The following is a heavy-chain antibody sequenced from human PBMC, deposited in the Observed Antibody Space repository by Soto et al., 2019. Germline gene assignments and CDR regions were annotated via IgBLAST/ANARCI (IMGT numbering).Heavy chain of an antibody. D-gene: IGHD6-25*01. Sequence: PSETLSLTCTVSGGSISSSSYYWGWIRQPPGKGLGGIGRIYYSGSTYYNPSLKSRVTISVDTSKNQFSLKLSSVTAADTAVYYCCGSSGVSAECFQHLGQGTLVTVSS. CDR2: IYYSGST. J-gene: IGHJ1*01. CDR3: CGSSGVSAECFQH. CDR1: GGSISSSSYY. V-gene: IGHV4-39*07.